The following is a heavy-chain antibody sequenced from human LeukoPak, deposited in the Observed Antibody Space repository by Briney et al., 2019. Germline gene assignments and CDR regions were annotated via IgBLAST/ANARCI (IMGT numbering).Heavy chain of an antibody. V-gene: IGHV1-69*06. CDR1: GGTFSSYA. Sequence: SVKASCKASGGTFSSYAISWVRQAPGQGLEWMGRIIPIFGTANYAQKFQGRVMITADKSTSTAYMELSSLRSEDTAVYYCARGYCSGGSCYSLDDYWGQGTLVTVSS. J-gene: IGHJ4*02. CDR2: IIPIFGTA. D-gene: IGHD2-15*01. CDR3: ARGYCSGGSCYSLDDY.